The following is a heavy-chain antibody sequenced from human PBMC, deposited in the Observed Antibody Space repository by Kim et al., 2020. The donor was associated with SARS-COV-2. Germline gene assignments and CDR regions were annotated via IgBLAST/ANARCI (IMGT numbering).Heavy chain of an antibody. CDR2: IYYSGST. J-gene: IGHJ4*02. CDR1: GGSISSGGYY. CDR3: ARDRIVGATAFDY. V-gene: IGHV4-31*03. D-gene: IGHD1-26*01. Sequence: SETLSLTCTVSGGSISSGGYYWSWIRQHPGKGLEWIGYIYYSGSTYYNPSLKSRVTISVDTSKNQFSLKLSSVTAADTAVYYCARDRIVGATAFDYWGQGTLITVSS.